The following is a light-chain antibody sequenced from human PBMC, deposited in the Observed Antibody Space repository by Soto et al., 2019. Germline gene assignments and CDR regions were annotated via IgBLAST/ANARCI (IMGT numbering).Light chain of an antibody. CDR2: DAY. V-gene: IGKV1-5*01. Sequence: DIQMTQSPSTLSASVGDRVTITCRASQSISSWLAWYQQKPGKAPKLLIYDAYSLESGVPSRFRGSGSGTEFTLTISSLQPDDFANYYCQQYNSYPLTFGQGTKVEIK. J-gene: IGKJ1*01. CDR3: QQYNSYPLT. CDR1: QSISSW.